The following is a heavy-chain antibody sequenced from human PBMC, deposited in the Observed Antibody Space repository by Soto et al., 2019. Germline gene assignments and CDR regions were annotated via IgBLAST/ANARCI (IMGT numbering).Heavy chain of an antibody. Sequence: QVQLQESGPGLVKPSQTLSLTCTVSGGSISSGGYYWSWIRQHPGKGLEWIGYIDYSGSTYYNPSLKSRVTISVDTSKNQFSLKLSSVTAADTAVYYCARRIVATMYYFDYWGQGTLVTVSS. CDR3: ARRIVATMYYFDY. V-gene: IGHV4-31*03. CDR2: IDYSGST. CDR1: GGSISSGGYY. D-gene: IGHD5-12*01. J-gene: IGHJ4*02.